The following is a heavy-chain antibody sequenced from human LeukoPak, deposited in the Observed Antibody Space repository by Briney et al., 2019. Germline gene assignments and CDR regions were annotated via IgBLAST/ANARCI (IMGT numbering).Heavy chain of an antibody. CDR3: AKVWKPHLEKDIVLMVYAITYFDY. CDR2: ISSSSSSGSYK. V-gene: IGHV3-21*04. D-gene: IGHD2-8*01. J-gene: IGHJ4*02. Sequence: GGSLRLSCVGSGFTFSTYNMHWVRQAPGKGLEWVSTISSSSSSGSYKYYADSVKGRFTISRDNAKNSLYLQMNSLRAEDTAVYYCAKVWKPHLEKDIVLMVYAITYFDYWGQGTLVTVSS. CDR1: GFTFSTYN.